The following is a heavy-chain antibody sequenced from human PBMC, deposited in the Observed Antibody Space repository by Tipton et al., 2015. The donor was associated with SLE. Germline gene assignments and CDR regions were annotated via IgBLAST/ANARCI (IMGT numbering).Heavy chain of an antibody. D-gene: IGHD3-3*01. CDR1: GDSISGHY. CDR3: ARTPLEWLVYFDY. CDR2: IYTSGST. V-gene: IGHV4-4*07. J-gene: IGHJ4*02. Sequence: LRLSCTVSGDSISGHYWSWIRQPAGKGLEWIGRIYTSGSTNYNPSLKSRVTISVDTPKNQFSLKLSSVTAADTAVYYCARTPLEWLVYFDYWGQGTLVTVSS.